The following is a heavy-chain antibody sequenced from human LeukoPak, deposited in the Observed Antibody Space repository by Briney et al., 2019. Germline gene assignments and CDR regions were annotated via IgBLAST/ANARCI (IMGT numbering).Heavy chain of an antibody. CDR2: INPSGGST. CDR1: GYTFTSYY. D-gene: IGHD4-17*01. CDR3: ARTLSVYGDYGPYYYYYMDV. Sequence: PGASVKVSCKASGYTFTSYYMHWVRQAPGQGLEWMGIINPSGGSTSYAQKFQGRVTITADESTSTAYMELSSLRSEDTAVYYCARTLSVYGDYGPYYYYYMDVWGKGTTVTISS. V-gene: IGHV1-46*01. J-gene: IGHJ6*03.